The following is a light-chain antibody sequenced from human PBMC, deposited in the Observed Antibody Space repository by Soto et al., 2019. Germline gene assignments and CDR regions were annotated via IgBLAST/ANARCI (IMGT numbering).Light chain of an antibody. Sequence: QSALPQPASASGSPGQSITISCTGTSSDVGGYNYVSWYQQHPGKAPKLMIYDVSNRPSGVSNRFSGSKSGNTASLTISGLQTEDEADYYCSSYTGSSTLYVFGTGTKLTVL. J-gene: IGLJ1*01. CDR1: SSDVGGYNY. V-gene: IGLV2-14*01. CDR3: SSYTGSSTLYV. CDR2: DVS.